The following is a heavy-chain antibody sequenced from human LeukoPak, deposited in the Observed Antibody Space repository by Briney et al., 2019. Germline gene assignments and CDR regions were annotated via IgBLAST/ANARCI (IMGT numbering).Heavy chain of an antibody. CDR2: IYYSGNT. CDR3: ARHRRYYYGSGSTLAFDY. V-gene: IGHV4-39*01. J-gene: IGHJ4*02. CDR1: GGSISSSNYY. Sequence: SETLSLTCTVSGGSISSSNYYWGWIRQPPGKGLEWIGVIYYSGNTYYTPSLKSRVTMSIDTSKNQFSLRLSSVTAADTAVYYCARHRRYYYGSGSTLAFDYWGQGTLVTVSS. D-gene: IGHD3-10*01.